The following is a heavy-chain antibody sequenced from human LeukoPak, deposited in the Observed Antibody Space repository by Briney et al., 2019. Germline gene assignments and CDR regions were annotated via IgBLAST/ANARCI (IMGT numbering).Heavy chain of an antibody. Sequence: GGSLRLSCAASGFTFSSYAMSWVRQAPGKGLEWVSAISGSGGSTYYADSVKGRFTISRDNSKNTLYLQMSSPRAEDTAVYYCAKGPILGLDHHWGQGTLVTVSS. V-gene: IGHV3-23*01. D-gene: IGHD3-16*01. CDR1: GFTFSSYA. J-gene: IGHJ5*02. CDR3: AKGPILGLDHH. CDR2: ISGSGGST.